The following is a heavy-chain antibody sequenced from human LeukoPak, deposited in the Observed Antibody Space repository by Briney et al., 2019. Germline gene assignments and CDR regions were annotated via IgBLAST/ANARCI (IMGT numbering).Heavy chain of an antibody. CDR2: ISTYNGET. Sequence: ASVKVSCKASAYTFTSYGISWVRQAPGQGLEWMGWISTYNGETNYVQKLQGRVTMTTDTSTSTAYMELRSLRSDDTAVYYCARDLGYCSRTRCHRNWFDPWGQGTLVTVSS. CDR1: AYTFTSYG. V-gene: IGHV1-18*01. CDR3: ARDLGYCSRTRCHRNWFDP. D-gene: IGHD2-2*01. J-gene: IGHJ5*02.